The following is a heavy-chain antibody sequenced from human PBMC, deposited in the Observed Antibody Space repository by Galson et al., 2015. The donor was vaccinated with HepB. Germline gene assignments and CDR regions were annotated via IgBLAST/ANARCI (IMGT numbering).Heavy chain of an antibody. Sequence: SVKVSCKASGFTFTSSAVQWVRQARGQRLEWIGWIVVGSGNTNYAQKFQERVTITRDMSTSTAYMELSSLRSEDTAVYYCAAGSYDWSQYYYGSGSYWGQGTLVTVSS. CDR2: IVVGSGNT. D-gene: IGHD3-10*01. V-gene: IGHV1-58*01. CDR1: GFTFTSSA. CDR3: AAGSYDWSQYYYGSGSY. J-gene: IGHJ4*02.